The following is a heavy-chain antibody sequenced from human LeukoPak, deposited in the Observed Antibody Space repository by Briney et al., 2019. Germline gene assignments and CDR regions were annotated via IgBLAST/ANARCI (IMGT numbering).Heavy chain of an antibody. D-gene: IGHD2-15*01. CDR1: GFTFSSYA. J-gene: IGHJ6*03. V-gene: IGHV3-23*01. Sequence: GGSLRLSCAASGFTFSSYAMSWVRQAPGKGLEWVSAISGSGGSTYYADSVKGRFTISRDNSKNTLYLQMNSLRAEDTAVYYCAKGPLGYCSGGSCYWYYYYYYMDVWGKGTTVTVSS. CDR2: ISGSGGST. CDR3: AKGPLGYCSGGSCYWYYYYYYMDV.